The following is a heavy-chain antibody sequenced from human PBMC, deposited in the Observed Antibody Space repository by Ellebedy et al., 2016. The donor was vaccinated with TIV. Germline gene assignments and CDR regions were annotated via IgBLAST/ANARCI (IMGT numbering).Heavy chain of an antibody. J-gene: IGHJ4*02. CDR1: GFTFNSYT. Sequence: GGSLRLXXAASGFTFNSYTMNWVRQAPGKGLEWVSSISSSGSYIYYADSARGRFTISRDNAKNSLYLQMNSLRAEDTAVYYCARVEPFYCSSTSCKNLGSDYWGQGTLVTVSS. CDR2: ISSSGSYI. V-gene: IGHV3-21*01. D-gene: IGHD2-2*01. CDR3: ARVEPFYCSSTSCKNLGSDY.